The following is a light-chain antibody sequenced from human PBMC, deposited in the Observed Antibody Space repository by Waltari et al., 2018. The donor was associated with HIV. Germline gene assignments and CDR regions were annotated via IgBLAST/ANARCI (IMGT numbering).Light chain of an antibody. V-gene: IGLV1-44*01. CDR2: SNN. Sequence: QSVLTQPPSASGTPGQRVTISCSGSSSNIGSNTVNWYQQLPGTAPKLLIYSNNQRPSGVPDRFSGSKSGTSASLAISGLQSEDEADYYCAAWDDSLNGCRVFGGGTKLTVL. J-gene: IGLJ3*02. CDR1: SSNIGSNT. CDR3: AAWDDSLNGCRV.